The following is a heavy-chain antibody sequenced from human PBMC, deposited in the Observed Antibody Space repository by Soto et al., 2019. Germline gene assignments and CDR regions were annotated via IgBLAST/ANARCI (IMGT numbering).Heavy chain of an antibody. D-gene: IGHD2-2*01. J-gene: IGHJ6*02. Sequence: ASVKVSCKASGYTFTSYGLSWVRQAPGQGLEWMGWISAYNGNTNYAQKLQGWVTMARDTSISTAYMELSRLRSDDTAVYYCAREAKQCSSTSCYLYYYYGMDVWGQGTTVTVS. CDR2: ISAYNGNT. CDR1: GYTFTSYG. V-gene: IGHV1-18*01. CDR3: AREAKQCSSTSCYLYYYYGMDV.